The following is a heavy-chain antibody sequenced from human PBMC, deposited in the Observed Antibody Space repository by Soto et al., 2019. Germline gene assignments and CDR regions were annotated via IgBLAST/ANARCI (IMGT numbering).Heavy chain of an antibody. D-gene: IGHD1-1*01. CDR3: ATWHEREHAFDV. CDR1: GLTISGKKY. V-gene: IGHV3-53*01. J-gene: IGHJ3*01. CDR2: LYDVDGS. Sequence: DVQLVESGGGLIQPGESLRLSCAAFGLTISGKKYVAWVRQAPGKGLVWVSALYDVDGSFYADSVTGRFTTSSDSSKTTVYLQMNDLSPDDTAVYYCATWHEREHAFDVWGQGTTVTISS.